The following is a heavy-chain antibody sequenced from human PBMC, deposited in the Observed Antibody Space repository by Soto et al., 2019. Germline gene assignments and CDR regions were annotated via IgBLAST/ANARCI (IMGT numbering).Heavy chain of an antibody. CDR1: GFTFSSYA. CDR3: ARGGPDYYGSGFDY. J-gene: IGHJ4*02. CDR2: ISSNGGST. D-gene: IGHD3-10*01. V-gene: IGHV3-64*01. Sequence: EVQLVESGGGLVQPGGSLRLSCAASGFTFSSYAMHWVRQAPGKGLEYVSAISSNGGSTYYANSVKGRFTISRDNSKNTLYLQMGSLRAEDMAVYYCARGGPDYYGSGFDYWGQGTLVTVSS.